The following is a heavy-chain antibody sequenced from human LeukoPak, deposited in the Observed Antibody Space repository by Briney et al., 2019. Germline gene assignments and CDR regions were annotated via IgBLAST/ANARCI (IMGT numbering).Heavy chain of an antibody. CDR1: GFTFSSYG. V-gene: IGHV3-30*03. CDR3: ATKGGNLGYCSSTSCPLLGY. CDR2: ISYDGSNK. J-gene: IGHJ4*02. D-gene: IGHD2-2*01. Sequence: GGSLRLSCAASGFTFSSYGMHWVRQAPGKGLEWVAVISYDGSNKYYADSVKGRFTISRDNSKNTLYLQMNSLRAEDTAVYYCATKGGNLGYCSSTSCPLLGYWGQGTLVTVSS.